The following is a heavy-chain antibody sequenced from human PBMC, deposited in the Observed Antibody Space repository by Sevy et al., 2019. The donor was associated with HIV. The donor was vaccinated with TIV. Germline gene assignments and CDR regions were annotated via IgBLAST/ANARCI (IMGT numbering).Heavy chain of an antibody. J-gene: IGHJ4*02. CDR3: AKWSELPSSPFDY. D-gene: IGHD1-26*01. CDR1: GFTFSRYA. Sequence: GGSLRLSCVASGFTFSRYAMHWVRQAPGKGLEWVSAISGSGGSTYYADSVKGRFTISRDNSKNTLFLQMNSLRAEDTAVYFCAKWSELPSSPFDYWGQGTLVTVSS. CDR2: ISGSGGST. V-gene: IGHV3-23*01.